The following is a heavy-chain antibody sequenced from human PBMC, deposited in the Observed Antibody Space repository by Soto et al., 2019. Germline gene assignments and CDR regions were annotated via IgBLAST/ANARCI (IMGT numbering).Heavy chain of an antibody. V-gene: IGHV3-30*03. CDR1: GFTFSSYG. CDR3: AWWELLALDAFDI. J-gene: IGHJ3*02. Sequence: QVQLVESGGGVVQPGRSLRLSCAASGFTFSSYGMHWVRQAPGKGLEWVAVISYDGSNKYYADSVKGRFTISRDNSKNTLYLQMNSLRAEDTAVYYCAWWELLALDAFDIWGQGTMVTVSS. CDR2: ISYDGSNK. D-gene: IGHD1-26*01.